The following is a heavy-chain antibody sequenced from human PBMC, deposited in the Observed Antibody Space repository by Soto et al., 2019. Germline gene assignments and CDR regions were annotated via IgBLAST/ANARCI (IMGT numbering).Heavy chain of an antibody. CDR1: VGSISCYY. CDR2: IYSDGTT. CDR3: SRVGCSNSKCYTRGMDV. V-gene: IGHV4-4*07. J-gene: IGHJ6*02. D-gene: IGHD2-2*01. Sequence: PSETLSLTCTVSVGSISCYYGIWFRQPAGKGLEWVGRIYSDGTTNYSPSLKSRVTMSLDTSKDQFSLHLNSVTAADTAVYYCSRVGCSNSKCYTRGMDVWGQGTTVTVSS.